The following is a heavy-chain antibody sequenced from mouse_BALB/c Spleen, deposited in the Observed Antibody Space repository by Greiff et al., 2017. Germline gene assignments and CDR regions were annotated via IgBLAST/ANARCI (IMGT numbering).Heavy chain of an antibody. Sequence: VKLQESGAELVKPGASVKMSCKAFGYTFTTYPIEWMKQNHGKSLEWIGNFHPYNDDTKYNEKFKGKAKLTVEKSSSTVYLELSRLTSDDSAVYYCARGDYYGSSYWYFDVWGAGTTVTVSS. CDR2: FHPYNDDT. D-gene: IGHD1-1*01. CDR3: ARGDYYGSSYWYFDV. CDR1: GYTFTTYP. J-gene: IGHJ1*01. V-gene: IGHV1-47*01.